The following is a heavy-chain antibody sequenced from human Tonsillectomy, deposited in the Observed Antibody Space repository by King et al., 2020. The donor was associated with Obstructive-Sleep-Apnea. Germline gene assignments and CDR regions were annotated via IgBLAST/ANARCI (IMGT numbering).Heavy chain of an antibody. D-gene: IGHD3-10*01. CDR2: MNPNSDNT. J-gene: IGHJ5*02. Sequence: QLVQSGAEVKKPGASVKVSCKASGYTFTSYDINWVRQATGQGPEWMGWMNPNSDNTGYAQTFQGRVTMTRNTSISTAYMELTSLTFEDMAVYYCAIGLRVGWFDPWGLGTLVTISS. CDR1: GYTFTSYD. CDR3: AIGLRVGWFDP. V-gene: IGHV1-8*01.